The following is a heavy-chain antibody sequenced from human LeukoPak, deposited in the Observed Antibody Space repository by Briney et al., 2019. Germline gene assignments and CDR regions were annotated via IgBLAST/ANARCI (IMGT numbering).Heavy chain of an antibody. CDR3: ARVVPAAMEFDY. J-gene: IGHJ4*02. D-gene: IGHD2-2*01. V-gene: IGHV4-61*02. Sequence: SQTLSLTCTVSGGSISSGSYYWSWIRQPAGKGLEWIGRIYTSGSTNYNPSLKSRVTISVDTSKNQFSLKLSSVTAADTAVYYCARVVPAAMEFDYWGQGTLVTVSS. CDR2: IYTSGST. CDR1: GGSISSGSYY.